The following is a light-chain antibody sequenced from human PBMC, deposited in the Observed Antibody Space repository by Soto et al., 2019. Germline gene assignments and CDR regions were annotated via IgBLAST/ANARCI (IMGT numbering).Light chain of an antibody. CDR2: EVT. J-gene: IGLJ2*01. Sequence: QSALTQPPSASGSPGQSGTISCTGTSSDVGGYNYVSWYQQHPGKAPTLMIYEVTKRPSGVPDRCSGSKSGNTASLTVSGLQADDEADYYCSSYAGSNNFVVFGGGTKLTVL. CDR1: SSDVGGYNY. V-gene: IGLV2-8*01. CDR3: SSYAGSNNFVV.